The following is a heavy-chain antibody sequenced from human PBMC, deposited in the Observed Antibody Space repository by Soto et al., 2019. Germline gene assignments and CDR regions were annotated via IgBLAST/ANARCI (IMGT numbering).Heavy chain of an antibody. J-gene: IGHJ4*02. CDR2: IYWDDDK. CDR1: GFSLSSSGVG. Sequence: QITLKESGPSLLRPTQTLTLTCTYSGFSLSSSGVGVGWVRQPPGKALEWLTFIYWDDDKRNNSSLKTRLTITKDTSKNQVVLTMTNMDTADTATYYCARIVVAGITYYFDSWGQGTLVIVSS. CDR3: ARIVVAGITYYFDS. D-gene: IGHD6-19*01. V-gene: IGHV2-5*02.